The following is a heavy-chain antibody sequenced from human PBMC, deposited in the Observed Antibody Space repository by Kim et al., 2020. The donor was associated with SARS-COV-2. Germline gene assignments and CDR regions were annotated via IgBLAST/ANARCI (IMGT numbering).Heavy chain of an antibody. V-gene: IGHV3-15*01. CDR2: IKSKTDGGTT. CDR1: GFTFSNAW. D-gene: IGHD6-13*01. CDR3: TTDPSPYSSSWYDAFDI. J-gene: IGHJ3*02. Sequence: GGSLRLSCAASGFTFSNAWMSWVRQAPGKGLEWVGRIKSKTDGGTTDYAAPVKGRFTISRDDSKNTLYLQMNSLKTEDTAVYYCTTDPSPYSSSWYDAFDIWGQGTMVTVSS.